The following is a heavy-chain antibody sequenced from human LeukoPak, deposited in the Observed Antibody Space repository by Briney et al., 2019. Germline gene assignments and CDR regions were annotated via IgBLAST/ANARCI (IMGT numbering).Heavy chain of an antibody. V-gene: IGHV1-69*05. CDR3: ARSPLEGMTRIGYSNYGWFDP. D-gene: IGHD4-11*01. Sequence: ASVKVSCKASGYTFTSYYMHWVRQAPGQGLEWMGGIIPIFGTANYAQKFQGRVTITTDESTSTAYMELSSLRSEDTAVYYCARSPLEGMTRIGYSNYGWFDPWGQGTLATVSS. J-gene: IGHJ5*02. CDR1: GYTFTSYY. CDR2: IIPIFGTA.